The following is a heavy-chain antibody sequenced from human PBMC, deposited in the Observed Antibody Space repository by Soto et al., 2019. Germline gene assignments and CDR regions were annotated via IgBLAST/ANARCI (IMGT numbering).Heavy chain of an antibody. Sequence: EVQLLESGGGLVQPGGSLRLSCAASGFIFNDYAMTWVRQAPGKGLEWVSAIGGSGGNTYYAASVKGRYTISRDNSKDTVDLEMNRLRVDDTAVYFFARVASDYINAAANWGQGILVTVSS. CDR3: ARVASDYINAAAN. V-gene: IGHV3-23*01. J-gene: IGHJ4*02. CDR1: GFIFNDYA. D-gene: IGHD4-4*01. CDR2: IGGSGGNT.